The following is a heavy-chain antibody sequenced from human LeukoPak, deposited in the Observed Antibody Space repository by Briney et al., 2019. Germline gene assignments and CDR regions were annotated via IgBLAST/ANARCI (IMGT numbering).Heavy chain of an antibody. V-gene: IGHV4-59*01. CDR3: ARGYSSAWTGFDY. J-gene: IGHJ4*02. Sequence: SETLSLTCTVSGGSISRNYWNWIRQPPGKGLEWIGNIYYSEITNYNPSLKSRVSISVDTSKNLLSLKLSSVTAADTAVYYCARGYSSAWTGFDYWGQGTLVTVSS. D-gene: IGHD6-25*01. CDR2: IYYSEIT. CDR1: GGSISRNY.